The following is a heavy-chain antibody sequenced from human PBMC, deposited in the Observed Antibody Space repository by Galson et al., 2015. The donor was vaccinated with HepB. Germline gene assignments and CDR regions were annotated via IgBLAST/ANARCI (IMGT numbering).Heavy chain of an antibody. Sequence: SVKVSCKASGYTFTSYGISWVRQAPGQGLEWMGWISAYNGNTNYAQKLQGRVTMTTDTSTSTAYMELRSLRSDDTAVYYCARGIFYSSSWYWFDPWGQGTLVTVSS. CDR3: ARGIFYSSSWYWFDP. V-gene: IGHV1-18*01. CDR1: GYTFTSYG. CDR2: ISAYNGNT. D-gene: IGHD6-13*01. J-gene: IGHJ5*02.